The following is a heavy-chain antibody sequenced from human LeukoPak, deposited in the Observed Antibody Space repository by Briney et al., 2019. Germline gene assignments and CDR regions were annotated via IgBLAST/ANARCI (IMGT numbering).Heavy chain of an antibody. CDR1: GLTFSSYA. J-gene: IGHJ4*02. Sequence: GGSLRLSCAASGLTFSSYAMSWVRQAPGKGLEWVSAISGSGGSTYYADSVKGRFTISRDNSRNTLYLQMNSLRAEDTAVYYCAKDGGYGDSPFFKTLDYWGQGTLVTVSS. D-gene: IGHD4-17*01. CDR2: ISGSGGST. V-gene: IGHV3-23*01. CDR3: AKDGGYGDSPFFKTLDY.